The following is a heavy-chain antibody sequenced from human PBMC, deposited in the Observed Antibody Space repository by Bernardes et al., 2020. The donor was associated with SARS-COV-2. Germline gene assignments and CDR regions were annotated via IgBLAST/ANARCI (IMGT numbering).Heavy chain of an antibody. CDR3: ARDRRDIALGSFDY. CDR2: ISAYNGNT. Sequence: ASVKVSCKASGYSFPSYGISWVRQAPGQGLEWMGWISAYNGNTNYAQKLQGRVTMTADTSTSTAYMELRSLRSDDTAVYYCARDRRDIALGSFDYWGQGTLVTVSS. D-gene: IGHD2-15*01. J-gene: IGHJ4*02. CDR1: GYSFPSYG. V-gene: IGHV1-18*01.